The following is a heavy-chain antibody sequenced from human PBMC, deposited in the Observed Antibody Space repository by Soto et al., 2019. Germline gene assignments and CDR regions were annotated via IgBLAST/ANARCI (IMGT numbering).Heavy chain of an antibody. CDR1: GYTFTSYG. D-gene: IGHD1-7*01. CDR2: ISAYNGNT. J-gene: IGHJ5*01. CDR3: ARGAISSRDLGDGNLFDS. Sequence: ASVKVSWPASGYTFTSYGISWVRQAPGQGLAWMGWISAYNGNTNYAQKLQGRVTMTTDTSTSTAYMELRSLRSDDTAVYCCARGAISSRDLGDGNLFDSCGQGSPVTVSS. V-gene: IGHV1-18*04.